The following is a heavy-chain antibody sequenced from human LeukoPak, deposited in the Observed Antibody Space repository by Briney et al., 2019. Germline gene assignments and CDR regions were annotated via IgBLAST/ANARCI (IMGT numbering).Heavy chain of an antibody. J-gene: IGHJ4*02. CDR1: GFTFSSYS. V-gene: IGHV3-21*01. CDR2: ISSSSSYI. Sequence: GGSLRLSCAASGFTFSSYSMNWVRQAPGKGLEWVSSISSSSSYIYYADSVKGRFTISRDNAKNSLYLQMNSLRAEDTAVYYCARVSPEYYDILTGYHTTFGYWGQGTLVTVSS. D-gene: IGHD3-9*01. CDR3: ARVSPEYYDILTGYHTTFGY.